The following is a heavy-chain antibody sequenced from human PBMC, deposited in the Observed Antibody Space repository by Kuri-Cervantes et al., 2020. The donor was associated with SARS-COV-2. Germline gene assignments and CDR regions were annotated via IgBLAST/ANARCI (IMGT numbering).Heavy chain of an antibody. CDR2: IYYSGST. Sequence: GSLRLSCAASGFTFSDYYMSWIRQAPGKGLEWIGSIYYSGSTYYNPSLKSRVTISVDTSKNQFSLKLSSVTAADTAVYYCARRVDYKYWFDPWGQGTLVTVSS. V-gene: IGHV4-39*01. D-gene: IGHD4/OR15-4a*01. J-gene: IGHJ5*02. CDR1: GFTFSDYY. CDR3: ARRVDYKYWFDP.